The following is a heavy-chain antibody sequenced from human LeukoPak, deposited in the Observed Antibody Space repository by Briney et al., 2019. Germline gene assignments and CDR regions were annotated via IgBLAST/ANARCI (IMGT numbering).Heavy chain of an antibody. CDR1: GFTYRTYW. Sequence: GSLRLSCVASGFTYRTYWMDWIRQPPGKGLEWIGEINHSGSTNYNPSLKSRVTISVDTSKNQFSLKLSSVTAADTAVYYCARAFLIRGYFQHWGQGTLVTVSS. D-gene: IGHD3-10*01. CDR2: INHSGST. V-gene: IGHV4-34*01. CDR3: ARAFLIRGYFQH. J-gene: IGHJ1*01.